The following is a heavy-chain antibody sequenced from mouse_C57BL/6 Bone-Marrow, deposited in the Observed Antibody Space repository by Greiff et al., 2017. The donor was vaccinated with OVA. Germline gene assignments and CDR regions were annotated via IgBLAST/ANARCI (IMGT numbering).Heavy chain of an antibody. CDR3: ARCNYYGSSNWYFDV. CDR2: IYPGSGST. CDR1: GYTFTSYW. V-gene: IGHV1-55*01. Sequence: VQLQQPGAELVKPGASVKMSCKASGYTFTSYWITWVKQRPGQGLEWIGDIYPGSGSTNYNEKFKSKATLTVDTSSSTAYMQLSSLTSEDSAVYYGARCNYYGSSNWYFDVWGTGTTVTVSS. D-gene: IGHD1-1*01. J-gene: IGHJ1*03.